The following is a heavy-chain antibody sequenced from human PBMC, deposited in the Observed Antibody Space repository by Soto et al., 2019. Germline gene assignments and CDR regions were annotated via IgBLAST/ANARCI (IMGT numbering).Heavy chain of an antibody. CDR2: IYYSGST. D-gene: IGHD3-10*01. Sequence: QLHLQESGPGLVKPSETLSLTCTVSGGSISSGSYYWGWIRQPPGKGLEWIGSIYYSGSTYYNPSLKSRVTISVDASKNQFSLKLSSVTAADTAVFYCARHAWFGEFDPWGQGTLVTVSS. J-gene: IGHJ5*02. V-gene: IGHV4-39*01. CDR1: GGSISSGSYY. CDR3: ARHAWFGEFDP.